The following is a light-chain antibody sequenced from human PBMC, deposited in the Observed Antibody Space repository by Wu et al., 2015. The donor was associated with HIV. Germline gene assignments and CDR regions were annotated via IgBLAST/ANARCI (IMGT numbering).Light chain of an antibody. CDR3: QQANSFPLT. J-gene: IGKJ4*01. CDR1: QHIYSS. Sequence: DIQMTQSPSSVSASVGDRITITCQASQHIYSSLAWYQHKPGKAPKLLIYAASSLQSGVPSRFSGSGSGTDFTLTISSLQPEDFATYSCQQANSFPLTFGGGTKVEIK. CDR2: AAS. V-gene: IGKV1-12*01.